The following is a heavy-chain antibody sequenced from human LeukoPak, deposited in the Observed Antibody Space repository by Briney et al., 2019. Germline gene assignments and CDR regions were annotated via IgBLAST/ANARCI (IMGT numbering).Heavy chain of an antibody. CDR3: ARGASSYWYFDL. J-gene: IGHJ2*01. D-gene: IGHD3-10*01. CDR1: GFTFSTYA. CDR2: ISASGGST. V-gene: IGHV3-23*01. Sequence: PGGSLRLPCAASGFTFSTYAMSWVRQAPGKGLEWVSAISASGGSTYYADSVKGRFTFSRDNSKNTLYLQMNSLRADDTALYYCARGASSYWYFDLWGRGTLVTVSS.